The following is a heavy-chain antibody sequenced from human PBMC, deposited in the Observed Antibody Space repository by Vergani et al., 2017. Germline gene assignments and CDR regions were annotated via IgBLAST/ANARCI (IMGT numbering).Heavy chain of an antibody. Sequence: QVQLVEWGGGVVQPGGSLRLSCTASGFIFSSHGMHWVRQAPGKGLEWVAFIRYDGSNKYYADSVKGRFTISRDNSKNTLYLQMNSLRAEDTAVYYCARGQWGYGDYFDYWGQGTLVTVSS. D-gene: IGHD4-17*01. V-gene: IGHV3-30*02. CDR1: GFIFSSHG. J-gene: IGHJ4*02. CDR2: IRYDGSNK. CDR3: ARGQWGYGDYFDY.